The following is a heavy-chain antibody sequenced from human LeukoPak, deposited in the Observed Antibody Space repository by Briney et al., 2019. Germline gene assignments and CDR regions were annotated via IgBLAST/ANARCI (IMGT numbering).Heavy chain of an antibody. D-gene: IGHD3-16*01. CDR3: AKWPEGAMDYFDY. CDR2: ISGDGTRT. J-gene: IGHJ4*02. CDR1: GFIFSSYA. V-gene: IGHV3-23*01. Sequence: GGSLRLSCAASGFIFSSYAMTWARQAPVKGLEWVSAISGDGTRTYYADSVKGRFTISRDNSKNTLYLEMSSLRVEDTAIYYCAKWPEGAMDYFDYWGQGTLVTVSS.